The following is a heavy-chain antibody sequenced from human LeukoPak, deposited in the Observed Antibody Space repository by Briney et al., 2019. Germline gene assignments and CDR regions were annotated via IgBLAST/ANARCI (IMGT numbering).Heavy chain of an antibody. V-gene: IGHV3-30*04. J-gene: IGHJ4*02. CDR1: GFSFSNFA. Sequence: GGSLRLSCAASGFSFSNFAIHWVRQAPGKGLEWLAVISHDGATKHYADSVKGRFTISRDNSNNSLSLQMNSLSAKDTAVYYCARARGRWHLLPLDFWGQGTLVTVSS. CDR3: ARARGRWHLLPLDF. D-gene: IGHD1-26*01. CDR2: ISHDGATK.